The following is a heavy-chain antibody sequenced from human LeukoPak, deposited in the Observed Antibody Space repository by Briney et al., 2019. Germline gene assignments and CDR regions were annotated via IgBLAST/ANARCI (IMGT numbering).Heavy chain of an antibody. CDR1: GFTVSSNF. CDR2: IYSGGST. V-gene: IGHV3-66*01. D-gene: IGHD3-9*01. CDR3: ALGLVTDY. Sequence: AGTLSLSCAASGFTVSSNFMSWVRQAPGKELEWVSVIYSGGSTYYADSVKCRFTISRDNSKTTQYHQMNSLTVEDTAVYYCALGLVTDYWGQGTLVTVSS. J-gene: IGHJ4*02.